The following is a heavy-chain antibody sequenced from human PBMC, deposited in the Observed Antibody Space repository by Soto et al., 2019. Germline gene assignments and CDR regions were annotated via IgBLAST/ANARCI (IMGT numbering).Heavy chain of an antibody. CDR3: GRDMMYCSSISCSYYFDY. D-gene: IGHD2-2*01. V-gene: IGHV3-21*01. Sequence: EVQLVESGGGLVKPGGSLRLSCAVSGFTFSSYNMNWVRQAPGKGLEWVSSISSSSSYIYYADSVKGRFTISRDNAKNPLYLQMNSLRVEDTAMYYCGRDMMYCSSISCSYYFDYWGQGTLVTVSS. CDR2: ISSSSSYI. CDR1: GFTFSSYN. J-gene: IGHJ4*02.